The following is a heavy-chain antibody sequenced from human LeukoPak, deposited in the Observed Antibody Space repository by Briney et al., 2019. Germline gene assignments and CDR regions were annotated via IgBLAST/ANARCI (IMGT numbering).Heavy chain of an antibody. CDR2: IYYSGST. Sequence: SETLSLTCTVSGGSINSGSYYWGWIRQPPGKGLEWIGYIYYSGSTNYNPSLKSRVTISVDTSKNQFSLKLSSVTAADTAVYYCARVHDSVTFDAFDIWGQGTMVTVSS. CDR3: ARVHDSVTFDAFDI. J-gene: IGHJ3*02. CDR1: GGSINSGSYY. D-gene: IGHD2-15*01. V-gene: IGHV4-61*01.